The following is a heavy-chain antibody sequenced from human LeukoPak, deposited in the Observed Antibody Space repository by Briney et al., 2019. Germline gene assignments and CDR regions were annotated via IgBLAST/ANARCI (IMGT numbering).Heavy chain of an antibody. J-gene: IGHJ2*01. D-gene: IGHD4-17*01. Sequence: PSETLSLTCTVSGYSISSGYYWGWPRPPPGKGLEWIGSIYHSGSTYYNPSLKSRVTISVDTSKNQFSLKLSSVTAADPAVYYCAREVDYEGYFDLWGRGTLVTVSS. CDR1: GYSISSGYY. V-gene: IGHV4-38-2*02. CDR2: IYHSGST. CDR3: AREVDYEGYFDL.